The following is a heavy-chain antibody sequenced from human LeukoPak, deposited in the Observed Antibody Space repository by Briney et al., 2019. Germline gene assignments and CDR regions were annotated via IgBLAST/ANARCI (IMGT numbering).Heavy chain of an antibody. V-gene: IGHV3-9*01. CDR3: AKGSDYGDWSWGAFDI. CDR2: ISWNGGSI. Sequence: GGSLRLSCAASGFTFYGYAMRWVRQAPGKGLEWVSGISWNGGSIGYADSVKGRFTISRDNAKNSLYLQTKSLRAEDTALYYCAKGSDYGDWSWGAFDIWGQGTMVTVSS. D-gene: IGHD4-17*01. J-gene: IGHJ3*02. CDR1: GFTFYGYA.